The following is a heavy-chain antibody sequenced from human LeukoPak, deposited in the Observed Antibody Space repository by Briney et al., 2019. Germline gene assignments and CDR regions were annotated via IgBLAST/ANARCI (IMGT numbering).Heavy chain of an antibody. Sequence: SETLSLTCTVSGDSISSNSYYWGWIRQPPGKGLEWIGSIYYSGRTYSNPSLKSRVTISVDTSKNQFSLKLTSVTAADTAVYYCAREVLDAFDIWGQGTMVTVSS. CDR3: AREVLDAFDI. J-gene: IGHJ3*02. CDR1: GDSISSNSYY. CDR2: IYYSGRT. V-gene: IGHV4-39*02.